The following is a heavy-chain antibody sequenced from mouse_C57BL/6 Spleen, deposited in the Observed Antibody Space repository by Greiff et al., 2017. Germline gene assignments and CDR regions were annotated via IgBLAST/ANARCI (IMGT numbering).Heavy chain of an antibody. V-gene: IGHV1-64*01. CDR1: GYTFTSYW. D-gene: IGHD2-5*01. J-gene: IGHJ4*01. CDR3: ARSRGYYSNYYAMDY. Sequence: VKLQQPGAELVKPGASVKLSCKASGYTFTSYWMHWVKQRPGQGLEWIGMIHPNSGSTNYNEKFKSKATLTVDKSSSTAYMQLSSLTSEDSAVYYCARSRGYYSNYYAMDYWGQGTSVTVSS. CDR2: IHPNSGST.